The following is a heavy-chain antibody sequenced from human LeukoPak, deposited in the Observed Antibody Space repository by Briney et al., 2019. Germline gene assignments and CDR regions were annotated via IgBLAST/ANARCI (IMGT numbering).Heavy chain of an antibody. CDR1: GDSVSGYSVA. J-gene: IGHJ4*02. D-gene: IGHD6-19*01. CDR3: ARDSGWKFDY. V-gene: IGHV6-1*01. Sequence: SQTLSLTCAISGDSVSGYSVAWNWIRQSPSRGLGWLGRTYYRSKWFNDYAMSVKSRITVNPDTSKNQFSLQLDSVTPEDTAVYYCARDSGWKFDYWGQGTLVTVSS. CDR2: TYYRSKWFN.